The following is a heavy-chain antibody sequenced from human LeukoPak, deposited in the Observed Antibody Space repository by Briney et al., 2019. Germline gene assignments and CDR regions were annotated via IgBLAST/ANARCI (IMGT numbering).Heavy chain of an antibody. CDR3: AKDRWYSSSGYFDY. D-gene: IGHD6-6*01. CDR1: GFTFSSYA. CDR2: ISGSGGST. V-gene: IGHV3-23*01. J-gene: IGHJ4*02. Sequence: GGSLRLSCAASGFTFSSYAMTWVRQAPGKGLEWVSTISGSGGSTYYADSVKGRFTISRANSKNTLYLQMNSLRAEDTAVYYCAKDRWYSSSGYFDYWGQGTLVTVSS.